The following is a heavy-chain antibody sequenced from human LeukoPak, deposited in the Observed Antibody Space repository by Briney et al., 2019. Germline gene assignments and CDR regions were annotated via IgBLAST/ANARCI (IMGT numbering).Heavy chain of an antibody. Sequence: GGSLRLSCAASGFTFSSYSMNWVRQAPGKGLEWVSSISSSSSYIYCADSVKGRFTISRDNAKNSLYLQMNSLRAEDTAVYYCARDKLVTTRALDYWGQGTLVTVSS. CDR1: GFTFSSYS. V-gene: IGHV3-21*01. CDR3: ARDKLVTTRALDY. D-gene: IGHD4-17*01. CDR2: ISSSSSYI. J-gene: IGHJ4*02.